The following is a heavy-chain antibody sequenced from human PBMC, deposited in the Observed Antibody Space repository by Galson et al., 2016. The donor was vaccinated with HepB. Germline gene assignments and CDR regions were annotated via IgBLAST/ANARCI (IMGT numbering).Heavy chain of an antibody. J-gene: IGHJ6*02. V-gene: IGHV3-7*01. Sequence: SLRLSCAASGLTFSSYWMTWVRQAPGKGLEWVANIDQDGSEKFSVDSEKGRFTISRDNAKNSLYLQMNSLRAEDTAVYYCARQEVYSYYYALDVWGQGTTVTVSS. CDR1: GLTFSSYW. CDR3: ARQEVYSYYYALDV. CDR2: IDQDGSEK.